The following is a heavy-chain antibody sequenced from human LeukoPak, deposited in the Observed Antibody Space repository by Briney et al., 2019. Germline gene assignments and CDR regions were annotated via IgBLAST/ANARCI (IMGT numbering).Heavy chain of an antibody. V-gene: IGHV3-23*01. J-gene: IGHJ4*02. CDR3: AKVWYSSGWYFDY. D-gene: IGHD6-19*01. Sequence: GGSLRLSCAASGFTFTSYAMSWVRQAPGKGLEWVSGISDSGGSTDYADSVKGRFTISRDNSKNTLYLQMNSLRADDTAVYYCAKVWYSSGWYFDYWGQGTLVTVSS. CDR1: GFTFTSYA. CDR2: ISDSGGST.